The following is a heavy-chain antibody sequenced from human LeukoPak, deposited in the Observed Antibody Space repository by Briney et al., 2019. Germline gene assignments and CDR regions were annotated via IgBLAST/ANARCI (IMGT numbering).Heavy chain of an antibody. Sequence: GRSLRLSCAASGFSFSSYAMHWVRRAPGKGLEWVALISYDGSNKYYADSVKGRFTISRDNSKNTLYLQMNSLRAEDTAVYYCARAGSSGWYSFDYWGQGTLVTVSP. CDR3: ARAGSSGWYSFDY. D-gene: IGHD6-19*01. CDR2: ISYDGSNK. J-gene: IGHJ4*02. CDR1: GFSFSSYA. V-gene: IGHV3-30-3*01.